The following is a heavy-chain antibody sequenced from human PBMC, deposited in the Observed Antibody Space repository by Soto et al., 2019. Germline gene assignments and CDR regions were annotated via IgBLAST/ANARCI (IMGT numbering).Heavy chain of an antibody. Sequence: SETLSLTCTVSGGSISSGPYSWGWIRQPPGEGLEWIGTFYYSESTYYNPSLESRVTISVDTSKNQFSLKVSSVTVADTAVYYCARLGGYCSSTSCYGYCGMDVWGQGTTVTVS. CDR2: FYYSEST. J-gene: IGHJ6*02. CDR3: ARLGGYCSSTSCYGYCGMDV. CDR1: GGSISSGPYS. D-gene: IGHD2-2*01. V-gene: IGHV4-39*01.